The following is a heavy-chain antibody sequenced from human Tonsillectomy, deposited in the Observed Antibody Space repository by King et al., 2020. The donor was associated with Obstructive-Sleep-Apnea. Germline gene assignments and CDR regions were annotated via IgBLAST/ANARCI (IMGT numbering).Heavy chain of an antibody. Sequence: VQLVESGGGLVKPGGSLRLSCAASGFTFSTYSMNWVRQAQGKGLEWVSSISSRSNHIYYADSVKDRFTISRDNAKNSLYLQMNSLRAEDTAVYYCATGTYCNSTTCYAAGYWGQGTLVTVSS. D-gene: IGHD2-2*01. J-gene: IGHJ4*02. CDR2: ISSRSNHI. CDR1: GFTFSTYS. V-gene: IGHV3-21*01. CDR3: ATGTYCNSTTCYAAGY.